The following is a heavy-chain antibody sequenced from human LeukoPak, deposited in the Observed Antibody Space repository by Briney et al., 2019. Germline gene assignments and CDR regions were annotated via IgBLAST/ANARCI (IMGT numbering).Heavy chain of an antibody. J-gene: IGHJ4*02. CDR3: AKGVCDYLHYYFDQ. CDR2: ISSSASSQ. D-gene: IGHD4-17*01. CDR1: GFTFSDYN. Sequence: GGSLRLSCAAYGFTFSDYNMTWVRQAPGKGVEWVSYISSSASSQYYPDSLKGRLSISRDNAKNSLYLQINSLRAEDTAVYYCAKGVCDYLHYYFDQWGQGTLVTVSS. V-gene: IGHV3-21*01.